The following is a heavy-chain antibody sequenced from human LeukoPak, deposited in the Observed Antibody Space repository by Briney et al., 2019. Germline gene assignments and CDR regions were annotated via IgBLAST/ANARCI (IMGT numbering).Heavy chain of an antibody. V-gene: IGHV1-69*05. D-gene: IGHD3-10*01. CDR3: AIIVVRGVIIAGVGAFDI. Sequence: SVKVSCKASGGTFSSYAISWVRQAPGQGLEWMGGIIPIFGTANYAQKFQGRVTITTDESTSTAYMELSSLRSEDTAVYYCAIIVVRGVIIAGVGAFDIWGQGTMVTVSS. J-gene: IGHJ3*02. CDR2: IIPIFGTA. CDR1: GGTFSSYA.